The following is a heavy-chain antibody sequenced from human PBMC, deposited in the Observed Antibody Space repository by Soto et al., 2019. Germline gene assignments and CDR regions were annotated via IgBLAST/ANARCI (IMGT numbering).Heavy chain of an antibody. CDR2: ISSSGAYI. CDR3: ARDPSDCSSTSCWGYYALDV. Sequence: GGSLRLSCAASGFTFSTYSMNWVRQAPGKGLEWVSSISSSGAYIHYADSLKGRFTISRDNAKNSLYLQMISLRAEDTAVYYCARDPSDCSSTSCWGYYALDVWGQGTTVTVSS. D-gene: IGHD2-2*01. J-gene: IGHJ6*02. V-gene: IGHV3-21*01. CDR1: GFTFSTYS.